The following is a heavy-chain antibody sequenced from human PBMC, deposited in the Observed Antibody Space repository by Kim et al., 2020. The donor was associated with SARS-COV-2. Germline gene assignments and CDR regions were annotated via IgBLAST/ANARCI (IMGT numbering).Heavy chain of an antibody. CDR1: GYTFTSYA. Sequence: ASVKVSCKASGYTFTSYAMHWVRQAPGQRLEWMGWINAGNGNTKYSQKFQGRVTITRDTSASTAYMELSSLRSEDTAVYYCARGPGIVVVITRGGPDNWFDPWGPGTLGTVSS. D-gene: IGHD3-22*01. V-gene: IGHV1-3*01. CDR2: INAGNGNT. J-gene: IGHJ5*02. CDR3: ARGPGIVVVITRGGPDNWFDP.